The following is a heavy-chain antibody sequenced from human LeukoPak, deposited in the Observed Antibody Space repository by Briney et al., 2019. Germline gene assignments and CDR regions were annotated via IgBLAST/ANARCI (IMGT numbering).Heavy chain of an antibody. V-gene: IGHV3-53*01. Sequence: PGGSLRLSCAAPGFRLSSNYMSWVRQAPGEGLEWVSVIYSGGSTYYADSVKGRFTISRDNSKNTVYLQMNSLRAEDTAVYYCARDLNYDTASWGQGTLVTVSS. D-gene: IGHD3-22*01. J-gene: IGHJ5*02. CDR2: IYSGGST. CDR3: ARDLNYDTAS. CDR1: GFRLSSNY.